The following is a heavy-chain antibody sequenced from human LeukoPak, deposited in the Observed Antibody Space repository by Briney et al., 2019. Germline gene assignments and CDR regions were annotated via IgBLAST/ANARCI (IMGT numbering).Heavy chain of an antibody. CDR1: GFTFSNYW. Sequence: GGSLRLSCAASGFTFSNYWMDWVRQSPGEGLEWVANIKEDGSDKYYVDSVKGRFTISRDNAKNSLYLQMNSLRAEDTAVYYCARNSGWFRFDYWGQGTLVTVSS. CDR3: ARNSGWFRFDY. J-gene: IGHJ4*02. V-gene: IGHV3-7*03. D-gene: IGHD6-19*01. CDR2: IKEDGSDK.